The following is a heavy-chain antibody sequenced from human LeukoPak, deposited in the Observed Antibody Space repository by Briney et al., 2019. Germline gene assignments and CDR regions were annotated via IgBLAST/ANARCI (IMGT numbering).Heavy chain of an antibody. D-gene: IGHD3-9*01. Sequence: GGSLRLSCAASGFTFSSYGMHWVRQAPGKGLEWVSYISSSGSTIYYTDSVKGRFTISRDNAKNSLYLQMNSLRAEDTAVYYCARAPSGDILTGYSIPYFDYWGQGTLVTVSS. J-gene: IGHJ4*02. CDR1: GFTFSSYG. V-gene: IGHV3-48*01. CDR3: ARAPSGDILTGYSIPYFDY. CDR2: ISSSGSTI.